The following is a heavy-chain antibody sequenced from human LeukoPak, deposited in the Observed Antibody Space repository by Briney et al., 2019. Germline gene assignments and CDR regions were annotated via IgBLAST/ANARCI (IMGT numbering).Heavy chain of an antibody. CDR2: MNPNRGNT. Sequence: ASVKVSCKASGYTFTSYDINWVRQATGQGLEWMGWMNPNRGNTGYAQKFQGRVTMTRNTSISTAYMELSSLRSEDTAVYYCARGPVDCSSTSCYSIGWFDPWGQGTLVTVSS. CDR3: ARGPVDCSSTSCYSIGWFDP. D-gene: IGHD2-2*01. V-gene: IGHV1-8*01. CDR1: GYTFTSYD. J-gene: IGHJ5*02.